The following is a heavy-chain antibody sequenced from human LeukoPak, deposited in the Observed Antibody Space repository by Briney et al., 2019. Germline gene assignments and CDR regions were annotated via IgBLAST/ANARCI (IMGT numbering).Heavy chain of an antibody. CDR1: GFTFSTYA. CDR3: ARDPMADFDY. Sequence: GGSLRLSCAASGFTFSTYAFHWVRQAPGTGLEWVAVISSDGKSTIYADSVKGRFTISRDNSKNTLFLRMNSLRTEDTAVYYCARDPMADFDYWGQGALVTVSS. CDR2: ISSDGKST. D-gene: IGHD2-8*01. J-gene: IGHJ4*02. V-gene: IGHV3-30*04.